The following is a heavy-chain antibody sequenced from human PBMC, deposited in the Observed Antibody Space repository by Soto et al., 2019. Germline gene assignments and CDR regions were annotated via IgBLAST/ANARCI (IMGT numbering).Heavy chain of an antibody. CDR2: ISGSGEST. CDR1: VFIFSNYA. V-gene: IGHV3-23*01. Sequence: GPLRLSCEASVFIFSNYAMSWVRQAPGKGLEWVSGISGSGESTYYADSVEGRFTISRDNSKYTVYLQMNGLRAEDTAVYYCAKNFYESGGYFSSPTWFDAWGQGTLVTVSS. J-gene: IGHJ5*02. CDR3: AKNFYESGGYFSSPTWFDA. D-gene: IGHD3-22*01.